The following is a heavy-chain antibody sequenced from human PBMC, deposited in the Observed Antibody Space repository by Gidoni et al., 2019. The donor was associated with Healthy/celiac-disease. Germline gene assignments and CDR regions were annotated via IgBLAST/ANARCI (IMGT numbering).Heavy chain of an antibody. Sequence: QVQLQESGPGLVKPSETLSLTCTVSGGSISSYYWSWIRQPPGKGLEWIGYIYYSGSTNYNPSLKSRVTISVDTSKNQFSLKLSSVTAADTAVYYCAREKRYSYGYYYGMDVWGQGTTVTVSS. CDR3: AREKRYSYGYYYGMDV. CDR2: IYYSGST. J-gene: IGHJ6*02. V-gene: IGHV4-59*01. CDR1: GGSISSYY. D-gene: IGHD5-18*01.